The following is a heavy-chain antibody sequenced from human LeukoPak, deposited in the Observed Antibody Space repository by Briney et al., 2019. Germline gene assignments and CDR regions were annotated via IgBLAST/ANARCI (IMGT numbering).Heavy chain of an antibody. CDR2: INEDGSDK. V-gene: IGHV3-7*01. CDR1: GFTFSSYW. Sequence: GGSLRLSCAASGFTFSSYWMSWVRQAPGKGLEWVASINEDGSDKYSVDSVRGRFTISRDNAKNSLYLQMGSLRAEDTAVYYCARDTYRFDDYWGQGTLVTVSS. J-gene: IGHJ4*02. CDR3: ARDTYRFDDY.